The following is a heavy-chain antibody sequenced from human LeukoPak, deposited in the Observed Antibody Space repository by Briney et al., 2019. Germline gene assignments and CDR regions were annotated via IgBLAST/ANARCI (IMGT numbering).Heavy chain of an antibody. V-gene: IGHV1-3*01. Sequence: ASVKVSCKASGYTFTSYAMHWVRQAPGQRLEWMGWINAGNGNTKYSQKFQGRVTITRDTSASTAYMELSSLRSEDTAVYYCARDETTYYYGSGTHSIDYWGQGTLVTVSS. CDR1: GYTFTSYA. CDR2: INAGNGNT. J-gene: IGHJ4*02. CDR3: ARDETTYYYGSGTHSIDY. D-gene: IGHD3-10*01.